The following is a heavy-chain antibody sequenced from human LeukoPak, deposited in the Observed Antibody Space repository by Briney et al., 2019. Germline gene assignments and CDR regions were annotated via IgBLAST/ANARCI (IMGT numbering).Heavy chain of an antibody. Sequence: GGSLRLSCAASGFTFSSYAMSWVRQAPGKGLEWVSAISGSGGSTYNADSVKGRFTISRDNSKNTLYLQMNSLRDEDTAVYYCAKADSGWSDFDYLGQGTLVTVSS. V-gene: IGHV3-23*01. CDR2: ISGSGGST. CDR3: AKADSGWSDFDY. CDR1: GFTFSSYA. J-gene: IGHJ4*02. D-gene: IGHD6-19*01.